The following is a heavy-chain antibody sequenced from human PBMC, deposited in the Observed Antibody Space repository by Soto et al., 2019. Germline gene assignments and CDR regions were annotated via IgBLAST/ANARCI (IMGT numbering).Heavy chain of an antibody. V-gene: IGHV4-39*01. CDR3: ARRPLSNYYMDV. J-gene: IGHJ6*03. Sequence: PSETLSLTCTVSGGSISSSSYYWGWIRQPPGKGLEWIGSIYYSGSTYYNPSLRSRVTISVDTSKNQFSLKLSSVTAADTAVYYCARRPLSNYYMDVWGKGTTVTVSS. CDR2: IYYSGST. CDR1: GGSISSSSYY.